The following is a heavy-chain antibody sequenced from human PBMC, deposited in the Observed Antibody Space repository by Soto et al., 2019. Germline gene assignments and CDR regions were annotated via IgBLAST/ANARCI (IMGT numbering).Heavy chain of an antibody. Sequence: QVQLVQSGAEVKKPGASVKVSCKASGYTFTSYGISWVRQAPGQGLEWMGWISAYNGNTNYAQKLQGRVTMTTDTSTSTAYMELRSLRSDDTAVYYCARDPGRTTDYDYVWGSYGLFDYWGQGTLVTVSS. CDR2: ISAYNGNT. V-gene: IGHV1-18*04. CDR3: ARDPGRTTDYDYVWGSYGLFDY. J-gene: IGHJ4*02. D-gene: IGHD3-16*01. CDR1: GYTFTSYG.